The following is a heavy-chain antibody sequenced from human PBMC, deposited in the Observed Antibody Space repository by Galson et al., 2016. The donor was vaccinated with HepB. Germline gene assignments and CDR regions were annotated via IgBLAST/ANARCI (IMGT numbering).Heavy chain of an antibody. J-gene: IGHJ3*02. Sequence: SVKVSCKASGYTFTAYYLYWVRQAPGQGLEWMGGINPNSDGTEYAHKFQGRVTLTTDTSISTAYMELSRLRSDDTAVYYWARPKQLWSHDAFDIWGQGTLVAVSS. CDR2: INPNSDGT. CDR1: GYTFTAYY. V-gene: IGHV1-2*02. CDR3: ARPKQLWSHDAFDI. D-gene: IGHD1-1*01.